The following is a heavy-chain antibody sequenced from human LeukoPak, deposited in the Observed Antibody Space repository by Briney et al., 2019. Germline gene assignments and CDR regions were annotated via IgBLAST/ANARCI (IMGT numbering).Heavy chain of an antibody. V-gene: IGHV1-8*01. CDR3: ARRYCNSTGCSAFDY. Sequence: ASVKVSCKASGYTFTNYDINWVRQATGQGLEWMGWMNPNSGDSHSVDKFQGRVTMTRDTSIRTAYMELSGLGSDDTAVYYCARRYCNSTGCSAFDYWGPGTPVTVSS. CDR1: GYTFTNYD. CDR2: MNPNSGDS. D-gene: IGHD2-2*01. J-gene: IGHJ4*02.